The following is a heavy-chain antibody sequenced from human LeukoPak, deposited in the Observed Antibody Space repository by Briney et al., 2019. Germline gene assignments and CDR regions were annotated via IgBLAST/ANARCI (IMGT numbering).Heavy chain of an antibody. CDR2: IYYSGST. V-gene: IGHV4-59*01. J-gene: IGHJ4*02. CDR3: ARHLAVAGDFDY. D-gene: IGHD6-19*01. Sequence: PSETLSLTCTVSGGSISSYYWSWIRQPPGKGLEWIGYIYYSGSTNYNPSHKSRVTISVDTSKNQFSLKLSSVTAADTAVYYCARHLAVAGDFDYWGQGTLVTVSS. CDR1: GGSISSYY.